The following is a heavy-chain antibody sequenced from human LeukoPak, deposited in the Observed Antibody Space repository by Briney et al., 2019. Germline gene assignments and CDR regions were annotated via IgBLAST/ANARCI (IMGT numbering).Heavy chain of an antibody. CDR1: GFTFSSYS. J-gene: IGHJ4*02. CDR2: ISSSSSYI. Sequence: GGSLRLSCAASGFTFSSYSMNWVRQAPGKGLEWVSSISSSSSYIYYADSVKGRFTISRDNAKNSLYLQMNSLRAEDTAVYYCARGRRDGYNSDYWGQGTLVTVPS. D-gene: IGHD5-24*01. V-gene: IGHV3-21*01. CDR3: ARGRRDGYNSDY.